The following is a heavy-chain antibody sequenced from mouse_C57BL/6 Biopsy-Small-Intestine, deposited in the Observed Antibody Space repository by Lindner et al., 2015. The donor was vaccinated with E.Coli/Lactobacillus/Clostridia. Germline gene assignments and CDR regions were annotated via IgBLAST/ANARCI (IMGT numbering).Heavy chain of an antibody. J-gene: IGHJ1*03. Sequence: VQLQESGPELVKPGASVKISCKASGYSFTGYYMNWVKQSPEKSLEWIGEINPSTGGTTYNQKFKAKATLTVDKSSSTAYMQLKSLTSEDSAVYYCAGETTLRSRYFDVWGTGTTVTVSS. V-gene: IGHV1-42*01. D-gene: IGHD1-1*01. CDR2: INPSTGGT. CDR1: GYSFTGYY. CDR3: AGETTLRSRYFDV.